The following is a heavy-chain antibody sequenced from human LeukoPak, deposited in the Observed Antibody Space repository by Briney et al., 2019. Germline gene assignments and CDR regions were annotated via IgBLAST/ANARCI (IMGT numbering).Heavy chain of an antibody. D-gene: IGHD3-22*01. CDR3: AKDHVTPYYDSTGYPGDN. Sequence: PGASLRLSCAASGFTFSTYAMTWVRQAPGKGLEWVSFISRGGDSTYYAGSVKGRFTISRDNSKNTLYLQMNSLRAEDTAIYYCAKDHVTPYYDSTGYPGDNWGQGHLVTVSA. J-gene: IGHJ1*01. CDR1: GFTFSTYA. V-gene: IGHV3-23*01. CDR2: ISRGGDST.